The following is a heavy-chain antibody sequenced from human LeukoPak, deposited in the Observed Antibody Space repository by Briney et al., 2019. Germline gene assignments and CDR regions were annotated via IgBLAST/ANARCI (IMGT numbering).Heavy chain of an antibody. Sequence: SETLSLTCAVYGGSFSGYYWSWIRQPPGKGLEWIGEINHSGSANYNPSLKGRVTISVDTSKNQFSLKLSSVTAADTAVYYCARGGSKYCSGGSCWPNWGQGTLVTVSS. CDR2: INHSGSA. CDR3: ARGGSKYCSGGSCWPN. D-gene: IGHD2-15*01. V-gene: IGHV4-34*01. J-gene: IGHJ4*02. CDR1: GGSFSGYY.